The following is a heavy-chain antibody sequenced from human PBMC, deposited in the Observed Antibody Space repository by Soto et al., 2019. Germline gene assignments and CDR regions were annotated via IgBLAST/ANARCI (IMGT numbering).Heavy chain of an antibody. CDR3: ARYSRPELGVGWFDP. V-gene: IGHV3-11*06. Sequence: QVQLVESGGGLVKPGGSLRLSCAASGFTFSDYYMSWIRQAPGKGLEWVSYISSSSSYTNYADSVKGRFTISRDNAKNPLYLQMNRLRAGDTAVYYWARYSRPELGVGWFDPWGQGTLGTVSS. D-gene: IGHD3-10*01. J-gene: IGHJ5*02. CDR1: GFTFSDYY. CDR2: ISSSSSYT.